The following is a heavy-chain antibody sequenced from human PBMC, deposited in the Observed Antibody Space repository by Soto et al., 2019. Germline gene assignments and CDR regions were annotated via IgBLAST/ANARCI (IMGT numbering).Heavy chain of an antibody. CDR2: IYYSGST. J-gene: IGHJ4*02. CDR1: GGSISSYY. Sequence: SETLSLTCTVSGGSISSYYWSWIRQPPGKGLEWIGYIYYSGSTNYNPSLKSRVTISVDTSKNQFSLKLSSVTAADTAVYYCARRRGKNSGYEYYFDYWGQGTLVTVSS. CDR3: ARRRGKNSGYEYYFDY. D-gene: IGHD5-12*01. V-gene: IGHV4-59*01.